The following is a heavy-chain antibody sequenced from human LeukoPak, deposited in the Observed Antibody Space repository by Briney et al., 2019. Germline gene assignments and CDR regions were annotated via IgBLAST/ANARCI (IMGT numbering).Heavy chain of an antibody. Sequence: SETLSLTCTVSGGSVSGSDYWIWIRQPPGKGLEWIGYIHHSGNTNYNPSLRSRVTMSVDTSKNQFSLKLSSVTAADTAVYYCAGDDVLWPHDAFDIWGQGTMVTVSS. D-gene: IGHD2/OR15-2a*01. CDR1: GGSVSGSDY. J-gene: IGHJ3*02. CDR2: IHHSGNT. V-gene: IGHV4-61*01. CDR3: AGDDVLWPHDAFDI.